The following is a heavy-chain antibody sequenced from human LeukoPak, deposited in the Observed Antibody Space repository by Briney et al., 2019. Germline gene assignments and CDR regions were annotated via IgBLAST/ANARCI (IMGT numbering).Heavy chain of an antibody. CDR1: GFTFSSYA. V-gene: IGHV3-23*01. J-gene: IGHJ4*02. CDR3: ARDKPDATRYDYGDYFDY. D-gene: IGHD4-17*01. CDR2: ISDSGGRT. Sequence: GGSLRLSCAASGFTFSSYAMSWVRQAPGKGLERVSSISDSGGRTYYADSVKGRFTISRDNSKNTLYLHMNSLRAEDTAVYYCARDKPDATRYDYGDYFDYWGQGTLVTVSS.